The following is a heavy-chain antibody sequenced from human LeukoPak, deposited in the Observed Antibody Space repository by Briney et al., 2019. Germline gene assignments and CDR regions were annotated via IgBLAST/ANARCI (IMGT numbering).Heavy chain of an antibody. J-gene: IGHJ4*02. CDR2: IYWNEDK. D-gene: IGHD4-17*01. Sequence: SGPTLVNPTQTLTLTCTFSGFSLSTTGVGVGWIRQPPGKAPEWLALIYWNEDKRYSPSLKSRLTISKDTSKNQVVLTMTNMDPVDTATYYCARRPTARQYGDYFDYWGQGTLVTVS. CDR3: ARRPTARQYGDYFDY. CDR1: GFSLSTTGVG. V-gene: IGHV2-5*01.